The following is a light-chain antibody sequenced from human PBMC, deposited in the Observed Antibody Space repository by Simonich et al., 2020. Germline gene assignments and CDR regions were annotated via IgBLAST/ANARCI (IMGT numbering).Light chain of an antibody. J-gene: IGKJ2*01. CDR2: DAS. CDR1: QDIRNY. CDR3: QQYNSYSYT. V-gene: IGKV1-33*01. Sequence: DIQMTQSPSSLSASVGDRVTITCQASQDIRNYLNWYQQKPGKAPKLLIYDASNLETVVPSRFSGSGSGTDFTFTISSLQPDDFATYYCQQYNSYSYTFGQGTKLEIK.